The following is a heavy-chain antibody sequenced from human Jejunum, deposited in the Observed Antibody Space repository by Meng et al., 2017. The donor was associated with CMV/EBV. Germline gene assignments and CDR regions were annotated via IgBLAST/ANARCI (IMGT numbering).Heavy chain of an antibody. V-gene: IGHV4-4*07. CDR1: GGSVNNYY. D-gene: IGHD1-26*01. Sequence: QVQLQESGPGLVKPSKILSLTCTVSGGSVNNYYWSWIRQSAGKGLEWIGRFYSSDTYNYHPSLNSRVTMSLDTSKNQFSLNLRSVTAADTAIYYCARGPGASTREGFDYWGLGTLVTVSS. CDR2: FYSSDTY. CDR3: ARGPGASTREGFDY. J-gene: IGHJ4*02.